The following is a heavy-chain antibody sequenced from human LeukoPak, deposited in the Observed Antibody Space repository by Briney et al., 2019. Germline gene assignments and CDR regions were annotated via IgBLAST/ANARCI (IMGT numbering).Heavy chain of an antibody. CDR3: ARGSSRYYGSGSYYY. V-gene: IGHV3-7*01. Sequence: QTGGSLRLSCAASGFTFSSYWMSWVRQAPGKGLEWVANIKQDGSEKYYVDSVKGRFTISRDNSKNTLYLQMNSLRAEDTAVYYCARGSSRYYGSGSYYYWGQGTLVTVSS. D-gene: IGHD3-10*01. CDR1: GFTFSSYW. CDR2: IKQDGSEK. J-gene: IGHJ4*02.